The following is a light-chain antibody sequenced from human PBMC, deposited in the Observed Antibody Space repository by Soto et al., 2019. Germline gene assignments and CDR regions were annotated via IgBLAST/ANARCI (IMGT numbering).Light chain of an antibody. CDR1: QSVSSSY. V-gene: IGKV3-20*01. Sequence: SLSPGERATLSCRASQSVSSSYLAWYQQKPGQAPRLLIYGASSRATGIPDRFSGSGSGTDFTLTISRLEPEDFAVYYCQQYGSSPLYTFGQGTKVDTK. CDR2: GAS. CDR3: QQYGSSPLYT. J-gene: IGKJ2*01.